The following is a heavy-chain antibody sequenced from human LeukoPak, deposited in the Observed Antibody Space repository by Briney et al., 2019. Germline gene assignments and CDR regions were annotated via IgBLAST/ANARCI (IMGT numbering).Heavy chain of an antibody. CDR1: GFTFSSYG. V-gene: IGHV3-21*01. J-gene: IGHJ4*02. CDR2: ISGSGSNT. Sequence: PGGSLRLSCVVSGFTFSSYGMSWVRQAPGKGLEWVSGISGSGSNTYYADSVKGRFTISRDNAKNSLYLQMNRLRAEDTAVYYGARGAYSSSWYFDYWGQGTLVTVSS. D-gene: IGHD6-13*01. CDR3: ARGAYSSSWYFDY.